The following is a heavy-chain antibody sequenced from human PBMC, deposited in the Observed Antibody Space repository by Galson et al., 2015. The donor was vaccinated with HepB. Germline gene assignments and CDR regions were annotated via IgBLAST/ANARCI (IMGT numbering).Heavy chain of an antibody. J-gene: IGHJ5*02. CDR2: IYYSGST. CDR1: GGSISSSY. D-gene: IGHD6-13*01. V-gene: IGHV4-59*12. CDR3: ARNVIAAAGLGGFDP. Sequence: SETLSLTCTVSGGSISSSYWNWIRQPPGKGLEWIGYIYYSGSTNYNPSLKSRVTISVDTSKNQFSLKLSSETAADTAVNYCARNVIAAAGLGGFDPWGQGTLVTVSS.